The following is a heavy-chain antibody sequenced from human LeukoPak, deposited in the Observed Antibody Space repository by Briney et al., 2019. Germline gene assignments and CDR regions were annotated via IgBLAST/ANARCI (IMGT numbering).Heavy chain of an antibody. D-gene: IGHD5-18*01. V-gene: IGHV4-59*01. CDR2: IYYSGST. J-gene: IGHJ6*03. CDR3: ARNNVDTAMVKSPYYYYMDV. CDR1: GGSISSYY. Sequence: SETLSLTCTVSGGSISSYYWSWIRQPPGKGLEWIGYIYYSGSTNYNPSLKSRVTISVDTSKNQFSLKLSSVTAADTAVYYCARNNVDTAMVKSPYYYYMDVWGKGTTVTVSS.